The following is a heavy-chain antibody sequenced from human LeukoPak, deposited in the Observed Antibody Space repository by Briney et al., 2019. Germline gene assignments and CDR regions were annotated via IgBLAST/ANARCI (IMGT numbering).Heavy chain of an antibody. V-gene: IGHV3-23*01. J-gene: IGHJ4*02. CDR1: GFTFSSYA. Sequence: GGSLRLSCAASGFTFSSYAMSWVRQAPGKGLEWVSAISGSGGSTYYADSVKGRFTISRDNSKNTLYLQMNSLRAEDTAVYYCVKDPVGEKYSSGWYFDYWGQGTLVTVSS. CDR3: VKDPVGEKYSSGWYFDY. D-gene: IGHD6-19*01. CDR2: ISGSGGST.